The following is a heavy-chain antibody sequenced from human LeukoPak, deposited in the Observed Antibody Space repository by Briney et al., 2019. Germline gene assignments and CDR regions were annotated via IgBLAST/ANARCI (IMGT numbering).Heavy chain of an antibody. CDR2: INPNSGGT. Sequence: GASVKVSCKASGYTFTGSYMHWVRQAPGQGLEWMGWINPNSGGTNYAQKFQGRVTMTRDTSISTAYMELSRLRSDDTAVYYCARERTVVPAAITDYWGQGTLVTVSS. D-gene: IGHD2-2*01. CDR1: GYTFTGSY. CDR3: ARERTVVPAAITDY. J-gene: IGHJ4*02. V-gene: IGHV1-2*02.